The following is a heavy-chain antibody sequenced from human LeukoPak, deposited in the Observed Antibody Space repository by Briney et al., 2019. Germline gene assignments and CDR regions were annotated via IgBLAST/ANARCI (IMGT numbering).Heavy chain of an antibody. D-gene: IGHD2-2*01. CDR2: IWYDGSNK. CDR3: AKESGYCSNTSCFADAFDI. V-gene: IGHV3-33*06. CDR1: GFTFSSYG. J-gene: IGHJ3*02. Sequence: GRSLRLSCAASGFTFSSYGMHWVRQAPGKGLEWVAMIWYDGSNKYYAESVKGRLTISRDSSKNTLFLQMNSLRAEDTAVYYCAKESGYCSNTSCFADAFDIWGQGTMVTVSS.